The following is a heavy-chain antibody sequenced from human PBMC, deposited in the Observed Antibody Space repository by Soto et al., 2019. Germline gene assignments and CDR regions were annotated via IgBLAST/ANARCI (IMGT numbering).Heavy chain of an antibody. CDR1: GFTFSSYA. Sequence: PGGSLRLSCAASGFTFSSYAMHWVRQAPGKGLEWVAGISYDGSNKYYADSVKGRFTISRDNSKNTLYLQMNSLRAEDTAVYYCAREEYCTNGVCYLGGMDVWGQGTTVTVSS. CDR2: ISYDGSNK. CDR3: AREEYCTNGVCYLGGMDV. V-gene: IGHV3-30-3*01. J-gene: IGHJ6*02. D-gene: IGHD2-8*01.